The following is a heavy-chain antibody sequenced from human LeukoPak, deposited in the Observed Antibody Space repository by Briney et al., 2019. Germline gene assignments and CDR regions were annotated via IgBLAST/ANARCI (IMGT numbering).Heavy chain of an antibody. CDR2: ISGSGGST. J-gene: IGHJ6*02. CDR1: GFTFSSYA. V-gene: IGHV3-23*01. D-gene: IGHD6-19*01. Sequence: GGSLRLSCAASGFTFSSYAMSWVRQAPGKGPEWVSVISGSGGSTYYADSVKGRFTISRDNSKNTLYLQMNSLRAEDTAVYYCAKAVAGTNYYYGMDVWGQGTTVTVSS. CDR3: AKAVAGTNYYYGMDV.